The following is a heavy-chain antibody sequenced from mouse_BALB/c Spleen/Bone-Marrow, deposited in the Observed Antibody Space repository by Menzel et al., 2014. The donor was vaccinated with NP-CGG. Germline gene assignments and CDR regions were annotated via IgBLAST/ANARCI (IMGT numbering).Heavy chain of an antibody. D-gene: IGHD1-1*01. CDR3: ARPDYYGYLNY. J-gene: IGHJ2*01. V-gene: IGHV4-1*02. CDR1: GFDFSRYW. Sequence: VQLKESGGGLVQPGGSLKLSCAASGFDFSRYWMSWVRQAPGKGLEWIGEINSDSRTINYSPSLKDKFIISRDNAKNTLYPRLNKVRSEDTALYYCARPDYYGYLNYWGQGTTLTVSS. CDR2: INSDSRTI.